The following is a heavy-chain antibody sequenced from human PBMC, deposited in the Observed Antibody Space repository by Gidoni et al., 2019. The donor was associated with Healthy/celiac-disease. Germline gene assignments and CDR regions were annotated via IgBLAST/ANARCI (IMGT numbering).Heavy chain of an antibody. CDR3: ARELTVTTGYYYGMDV. CDR2: IWYDGSNK. D-gene: IGHD4-17*01. V-gene: IGHV3-33*01. CDR1: GFPFSSYG. Sequence: QVQLVESGGGVAQPGRSLRLSCAASGFPFSSYGMHWVRQAPGKGLEWVAVIWYDGSNKYYADSVKGRFTISRDNSKNTLYLQMNSLRAEDTAVYYCARELTVTTGYYYGMDVWGQGTTVTVSS. J-gene: IGHJ6*02.